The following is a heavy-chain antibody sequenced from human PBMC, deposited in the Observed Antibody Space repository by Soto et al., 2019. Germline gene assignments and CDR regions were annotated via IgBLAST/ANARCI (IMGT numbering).Heavy chain of an antibody. CDR3: ARIYCSSVSCYNDY. V-gene: IGHV4-38-2*01. J-gene: IGHJ4*02. D-gene: IGHD2-2*01. CDR1: GFPVSYGYY. Sequence: PSETLSLTCGVSGFPVSYGYYWGWIRQPPGKGLEWLGSIYQSGKTYYNPSLKSRLTLSMDTSKNEFSLRLRSVTAADTAVYFCARIYCSSVSCYNDYWGPGALVTVSS. CDR2: IYQSGKT.